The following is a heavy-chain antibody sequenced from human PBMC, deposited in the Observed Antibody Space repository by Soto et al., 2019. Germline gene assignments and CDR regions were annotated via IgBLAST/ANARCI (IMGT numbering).Heavy chain of an antibody. J-gene: IGHJ4*02. Sequence: ASVKVSCKASGDIFAHYFMHWVRQAPGQGLEWMAIVDPTGSRTCHAHKFQGRLTLTRDGYTGSVYLELDGLTSEDTALYYCERDETTMVTGLDNWRRGTVDTVSS. CDR1: GDIFAHYF. V-gene: IGHV1-46*01. CDR2: VDPTGSRT. D-gene: IGHD5-18*01. CDR3: ERDETTMVTGLDN.